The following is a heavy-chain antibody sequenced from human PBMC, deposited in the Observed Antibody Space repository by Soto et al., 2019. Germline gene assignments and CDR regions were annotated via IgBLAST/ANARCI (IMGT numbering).Heavy chain of an antibody. D-gene: IGHD6-25*01. V-gene: IGHV4-59*01. CDR1: GGPMYSYF. CDR2: VYDGGST. J-gene: IGHJ5*02. CDR3: ARADRKRLDP. Sequence: KSSETLSLTCTVSGGPMYSYFWHWIRQTPGKGLEWIGYVYDGGSTNYNPSLKSRATLSVDTSKNQVSLKLRSVTAADTAVYFCARADRKRLDPWGLGFLVTVSS.